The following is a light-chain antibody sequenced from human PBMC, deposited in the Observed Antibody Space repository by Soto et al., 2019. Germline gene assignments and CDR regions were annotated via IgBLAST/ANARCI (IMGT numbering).Light chain of an antibody. Sequence: EIVMTQSPAPLSVSPGERATLSCRASQSVTSNLAWYQQKPGQAPRLVIYGASTRANGIPDRISGSGSGTEFTLTISSLQSGDFAVYYCQQYNKWPYTFGQGTKLEIK. CDR1: QSVTSN. J-gene: IGKJ2*01. V-gene: IGKV3-15*01. CDR2: GAS. CDR3: QQYNKWPYT.